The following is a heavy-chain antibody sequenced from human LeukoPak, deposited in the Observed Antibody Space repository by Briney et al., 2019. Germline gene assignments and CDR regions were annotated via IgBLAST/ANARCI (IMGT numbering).Heavy chain of an antibody. D-gene: IGHD1-7*01. V-gene: IGHV3-66*01. CDR3: ARDSNFDWFDP. J-gene: IGHJ5*02. CDR1: GFTVSSSY. Sequence: PGGSLRLSCAASGFTVSSSYMNWVRQAPGKGLGWVSVIYSGGSTYYADSVKGRFTISRDNSKNTLYLQMNSLRAEDTAVYYCARDSNFDWFDPWGQGTLVTVSS. CDR2: IYSGGST.